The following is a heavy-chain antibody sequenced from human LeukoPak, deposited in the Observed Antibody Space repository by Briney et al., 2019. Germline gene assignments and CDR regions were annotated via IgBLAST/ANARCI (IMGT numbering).Heavy chain of an antibody. Sequence: ASVKVSCKASGYTFTNYAITWMRQAPGQGLEWMGWISAYNGNTNYAQKLQGRVTMATDTSTSTGYMELRSLRSDDTAVYYCAREGGEYCSGGRCSPYYFDYWGQGTLVTVSS. CDR3: AREGGEYCSGGRCSPYYFDY. J-gene: IGHJ4*02. V-gene: IGHV1-18*01. CDR2: ISAYNGNT. D-gene: IGHD2-15*01. CDR1: GYTFTNYA.